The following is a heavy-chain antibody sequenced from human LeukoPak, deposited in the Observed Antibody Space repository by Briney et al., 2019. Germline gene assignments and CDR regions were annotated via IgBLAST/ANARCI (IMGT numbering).Heavy chain of an antibody. Sequence: GGSLRLSCAASGFTFSSYAMRWVRQAPGEGLEWVSAISGSGDSTYYADSVKGRFTISRDNSKNTLYLQMNSLRAEDTAVYYCADSNYWYPVDYWGQGTQVTVSS. CDR3: ADSNYWYPVDY. J-gene: IGHJ4*02. CDR1: GFTFSSYA. CDR2: ISGSGDST. D-gene: IGHD4-11*01. V-gene: IGHV3-23*01.